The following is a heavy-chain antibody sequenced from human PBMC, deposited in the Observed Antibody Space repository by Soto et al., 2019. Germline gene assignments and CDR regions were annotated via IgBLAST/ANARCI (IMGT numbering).Heavy chain of an antibody. J-gene: IGHJ5*02. Sequence: QLQLQESGPGLVNPSETLSLTCTVSGDSISSSSCYWGGIRQPPGRGLEWIGSIYYSGSTYYNPSLKSRVTISVDTSKNQFSLKLSSVTAADTAVYYCARHGSGSYYNNWFDPWGQGTLVTVSS. V-gene: IGHV4-39*01. D-gene: IGHD3-10*01. CDR2: IYYSGST. CDR1: GDSISSSSCY. CDR3: ARHGSGSYYNNWFDP.